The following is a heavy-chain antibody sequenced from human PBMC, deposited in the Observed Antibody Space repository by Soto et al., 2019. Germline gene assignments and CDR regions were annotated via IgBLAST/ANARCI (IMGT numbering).Heavy chain of an antibody. CDR3: ARAESLWFGDPPAGY. D-gene: IGHD3-10*01. CDR2: INAGNGNT. Sequence: QVQLVQSGAEVKKPGASVKVSCKASGYTFTSYAMHWVRQAPGQRLEWMGWINAGNGNTKYSQKFQGRVTITRDTAASTAYMELSSLRSEDTAVYYCARAESLWFGDPPAGYWGQGTLVTVSS. V-gene: IGHV1-3*01. CDR1: GYTFTSYA. J-gene: IGHJ4*02.